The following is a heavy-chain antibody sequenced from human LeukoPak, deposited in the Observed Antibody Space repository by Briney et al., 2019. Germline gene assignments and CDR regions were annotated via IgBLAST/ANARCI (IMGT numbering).Heavy chain of an antibody. CDR1: GFTFSSYA. CDR2: ISGSGGST. J-gene: IGHJ4*02. Sequence: PGGSLRLSCAASGFTFSSYAMSWVRQAPGKGLEWVSAISGSGGSTYSADSVKGRFTISRDNSKNTLYLQMNSLRAEDTAVYYCAKDRAVAEYFDYWGQGTLVTVSS. V-gene: IGHV3-23*01. CDR3: AKDRAVAEYFDY. D-gene: IGHD6-19*01.